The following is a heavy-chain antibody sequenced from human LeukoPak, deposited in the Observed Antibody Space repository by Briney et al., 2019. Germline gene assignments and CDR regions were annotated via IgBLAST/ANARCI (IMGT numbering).Heavy chain of an antibody. CDR3: AREDYYGSGSSNCFDT. J-gene: IGHJ5*02. D-gene: IGHD3-10*01. CDR1: GYTFTGYY. Sequence: ASVKVSCKASGYTFTGYYMHWVRQAPGQGLEWMGWINPNSGGTNYAQKFQGRVTMTRATSISTAYMELSRLRSDDTAVYYCAREDYYGSGSSNCFDTWGQGTLVTVSS. V-gene: IGHV1-2*02. CDR2: INPNSGGT.